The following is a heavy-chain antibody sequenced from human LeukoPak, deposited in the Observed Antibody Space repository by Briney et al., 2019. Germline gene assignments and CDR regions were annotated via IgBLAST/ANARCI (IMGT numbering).Heavy chain of an antibody. V-gene: IGHV3-43*02. CDR3: GKGMETTLIWPFDS. CDR1: GFNFDDYV. Sequence: GGSLRLSCAVSGFNFDDYVMHWVRQVPGKGLEWVSLISGDGDNKYYRDSVKGRFTISRDNSKNSLYLQMNSLRTEDTAFYYCGKGMETTLIWPFDSWGQGSLVTVSS. J-gene: IGHJ5*01. CDR2: ISGDGDNK. D-gene: IGHD1-1*01.